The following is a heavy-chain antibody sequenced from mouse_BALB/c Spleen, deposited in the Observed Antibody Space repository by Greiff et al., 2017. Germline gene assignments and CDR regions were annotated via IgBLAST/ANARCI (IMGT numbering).Heavy chain of an antibody. CDR2: IWWDDDK. CDR1: GFSLSTSGMG. J-gene: IGHJ1*01. CDR3: ARISFTTVVGRDSYWYFDV. V-gene: IGHV8-8*01. D-gene: IGHD1-1*01. Sequence: QVTLKVSGPGILQPSQTLSLTCSFSGFSLSTSGMGVGWIRQPSGKGLEWLAHIWWDDDKYYNTALKSGLTISKDTSKNQVFLKIASVDTADTATYYCARISFTTVVGRDSYWYFDVWGAGTTVTVSS.